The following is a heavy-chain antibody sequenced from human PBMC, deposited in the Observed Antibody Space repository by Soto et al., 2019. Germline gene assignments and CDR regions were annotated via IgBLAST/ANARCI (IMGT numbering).Heavy chain of an antibody. CDR2: IYYSGST. V-gene: IGHV4-30-4*01. CDR1: GGSISSGDYY. J-gene: IGHJ3*02. CDR3: ARAVRGYCSSTSCYDDAFDI. Sequence: SETLSLTCTVSGGSISSGDYYWSWIRQPPGKGLEWIGYIYYSGSTYYNPSLKSRVTISVDTSKNQFPLKLSSVTAADTAVYYCARAVRGYCSSTSCYDDAFDIWGQGTMVTVPS. D-gene: IGHD2-2*01.